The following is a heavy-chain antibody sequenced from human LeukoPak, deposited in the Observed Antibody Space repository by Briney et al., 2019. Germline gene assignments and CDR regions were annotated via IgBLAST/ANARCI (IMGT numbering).Heavy chain of an antibody. J-gene: IGHJ4*02. Sequence: SETLSLTCTVSGGSISSSSYYWGWIRQPPGKGLEWIGSIYYSGSTYYNPSLKSRVTISVDTSKNQFSLKLSSVTAADTAVYYCARLHQIQLWSVTFDYWGQGTLVTASS. CDR1: GGSISSSSYY. D-gene: IGHD5-18*01. V-gene: IGHV4-39*01. CDR3: ARLHQIQLWSVTFDY. CDR2: IYYSGST.